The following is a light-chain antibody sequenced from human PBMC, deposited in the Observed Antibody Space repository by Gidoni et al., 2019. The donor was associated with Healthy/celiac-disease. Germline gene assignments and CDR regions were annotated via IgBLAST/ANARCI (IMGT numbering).Light chain of an antibody. CDR3: SSYTSSSTYV. V-gene: IGLV2-14*01. CDR1: SSDVGGYNY. J-gene: IGLJ1*01. Sequence: QSALTQPASVSGSPGQSITISCTGTSSDVGGYNYVSWYQQHPGKAPQLMIYEVSNRPSWVSNRFSGSKSGNTASLTISGLQAADEADYYCSSYTSSSTYVFGTGTKVTVL. CDR2: EVS.